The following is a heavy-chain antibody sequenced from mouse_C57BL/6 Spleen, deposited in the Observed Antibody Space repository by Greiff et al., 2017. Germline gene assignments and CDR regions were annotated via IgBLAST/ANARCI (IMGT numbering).Heavy chain of an antibody. D-gene: IGHD1-1*01. CDR3: ARYPYYCGSSDWYLDV. V-gene: IGHV1-18*01. CDR2: INPNNGGT. J-gene: IGHJ1*03. CDR1: GYTFTDYN. Sequence: VQLQQSGPELVKPGASVKIPCKASGYTFTDYNMDWVKQSHGKSLEWIGDINPNNGGTIYNQKFKGKATLTVDKSSSTAYMELRSLTSEDTAFYYCARYPYYCGSSDWYLDVWGTGTTVTVSS.